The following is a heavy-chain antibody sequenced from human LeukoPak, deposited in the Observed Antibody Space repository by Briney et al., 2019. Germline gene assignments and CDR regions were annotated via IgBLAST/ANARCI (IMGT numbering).Heavy chain of an antibody. CDR1: GFTVSNNY. CDR2: IYSGGST. V-gene: IGHV3-53*01. CDR3: ATYSSLDY. D-gene: IGHD3-22*01. Sequence: GGSLRLSCAASGFTVSNNYMSWVGQAPGKGLEWVSLIYSGGSTYYADSVKGRFTISRDNSKNTLYLQMNSLRAEDTAVYYCATYSSLDYWGQGTLVTVSS. J-gene: IGHJ4*02.